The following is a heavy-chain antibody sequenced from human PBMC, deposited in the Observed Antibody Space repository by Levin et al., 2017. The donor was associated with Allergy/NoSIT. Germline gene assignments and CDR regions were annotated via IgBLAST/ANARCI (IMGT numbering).Heavy chain of an antibody. CDR1: GFTFGDYA. J-gene: IGHJ6*02. CDR3: TRALVGAVAWYYYGMDV. CDR2: IRSKAYGGTT. D-gene: IGHD3-16*01. V-gene: IGHV3-49*04. Sequence: PGGSLRLSCTASGFTFGDYAMSWVRQAPGKGLEWVGFIRSKAYGGTTEYAASVKGRFTISRDDSKSIAYLQMNSLKTEDTAVYYCTRALVGAVAWYYYGMDVWGQGTTVTVSS.